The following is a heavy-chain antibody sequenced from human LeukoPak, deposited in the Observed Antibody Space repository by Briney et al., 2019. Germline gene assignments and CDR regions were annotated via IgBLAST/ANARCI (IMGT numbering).Heavy chain of an antibody. Sequence: GGSLRLSCVASGFTFSNYAMSWVRQAPGKGLEWVSGISGSGATRYYADSVKGRFTISRDNSKNTLYLQMNSLRAEDTAAYYCANLYYSDSSGYSYFDYWGQGTLVTVSS. CDR2: ISGSGATR. CDR1: GFTFSNYA. V-gene: IGHV3-23*01. D-gene: IGHD3-22*01. CDR3: ANLYYSDSSGYSYFDY. J-gene: IGHJ4*02.